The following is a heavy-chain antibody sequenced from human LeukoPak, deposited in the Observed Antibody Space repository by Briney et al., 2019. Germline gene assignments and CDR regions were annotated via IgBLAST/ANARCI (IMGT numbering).Heavy chain of an antibody. CDR3: AKTYGSGSYPSYNWFDP. Sequence: GGSLRLSCAASGFTFSSYGMSWVRQAPGKGVEWVSAISGSGGSTYYADSVKGRFTISRDNSKNTLYLQMNSLRAEDTAVYYCAKTYGSGSYPSYNWFDPWGQGTLVTVSS. D-gene: IGHD3-10*01. CDR2: ISGSGGST. V-gene: IGHV3-23*01. J-gene: IGHJ5*02. CDR1: GFTFSSYG.